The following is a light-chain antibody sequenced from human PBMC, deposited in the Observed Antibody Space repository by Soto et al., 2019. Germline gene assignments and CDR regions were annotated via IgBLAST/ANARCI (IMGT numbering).Light chain of an antibody. Sequence: QSALTQPASVSGSPGQSITISCTGTSSDIGGYDYVSWYQHFPGKTPKSLIYEVSNRPSGVSDRFSGSKSANTASLTISGLQAEDEAVYYCSSYRSSFEVIFGGGTKLTVL. CDR3: SSYRSSFEVI. J-gene: IGLJ2*01. CDR2: EVS. V-gene: IGLV2-14*01. CDR1: SSDIGGYDY.